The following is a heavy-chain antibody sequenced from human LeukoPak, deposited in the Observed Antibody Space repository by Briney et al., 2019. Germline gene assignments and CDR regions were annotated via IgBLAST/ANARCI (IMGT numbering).Heavy chain of an antibody. CDR1: GYRFTSYG. CDR3: AREGYCSGGTCYSTMNWFDP. Sequence: ASVKVSCKASGYRFTSYGITWVRQAPGQGLEWMGWISAYNGNTNYAQKLQGRVTLTTDTSTSTAYMELRSLRSDNTAVYYCAREGYCSGGTCYSTMNWFDPWGQGTLVTVSS. J-gene: IGHJ5*02. V-gene: IGHV1-18*01. D-gene: IGHD2-15*01. CDR2: ISAYNGNT.